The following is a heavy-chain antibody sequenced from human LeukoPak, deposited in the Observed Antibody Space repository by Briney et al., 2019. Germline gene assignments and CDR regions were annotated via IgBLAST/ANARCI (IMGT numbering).Heavy chain of an antibody. V-gene: IGHV3-73*01. D-gene: IGHD6-19*01. CDR1: GFTFSGSA. CDR3: TVKIAVAGTSYFDY. Sequence: GGSLRLSCAASGFTFSGSAMHWVRQASGKGLEWVGRIRSKASSYATAYAASVKGRFTISRDDSKNTAYLQMNSLKTEDTAVYYCTVKIAVAGTSYFDYWGQGTLVTVSS. CDR2: IRSKASSYAT. J-gene: IGHJ4*02.